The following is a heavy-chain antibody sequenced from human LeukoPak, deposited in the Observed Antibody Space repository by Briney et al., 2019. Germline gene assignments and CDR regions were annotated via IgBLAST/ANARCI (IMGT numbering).Heavy chain of an antibody. CDR2: MNPNSGNI. D-gene: IGHD5-24*01. V-gene: IGHV1-8*01. Sequence: GASVTVSCKASGYTFHNYDMNWVRQAPGQGLEWMGWMNPNSGNIGYAQRFQGRVPMTRDTSISTAYMELSSLRSDDTAVYYCARRSFSDNYSGAFNLWGRRTLLTVTS. J-gene: IGHJ4*02. CDR3: ARRSFSDNYSGAFNL. CDR1: GYTFHNYD.